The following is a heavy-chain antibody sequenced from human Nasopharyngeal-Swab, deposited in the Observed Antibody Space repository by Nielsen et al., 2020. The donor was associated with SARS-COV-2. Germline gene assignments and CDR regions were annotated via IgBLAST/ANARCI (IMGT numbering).Heavy chain of an antibody. J-gene: IGHJ4*02. D-gene: IGHD6-19*01. CDR2: AGGNDGST. V-gene: IGHV3-23*01. CDR3: AKKYGTRGWYVGLDY. Sequence: GGSLRLSCAASGFGFSAFAMSWVRQAPGKGLEWVSAAGGNDGSTFYADSVRGRFTISRDNSKNTLYLQMNSRRAEDTALYYCAKKYGTRGWYVGLDYWGQGTQVTVSS. CDR1: GFGFSAFA.